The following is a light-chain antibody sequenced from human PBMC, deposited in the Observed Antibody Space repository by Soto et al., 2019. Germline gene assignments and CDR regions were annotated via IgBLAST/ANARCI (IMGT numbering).Light chain of an antibody. CDR2: DNN. J-gene: IGLJ2*01. V-gene: IGLV1-40*01. Sequence: QSVLTQPPSVSGAPGQRVTTSCTGSSSNIGAGYDVHWYQQLPDTAPKLLIYDNNSRPSGVPGRFSASKSGTSASLAITGLQAEDEGDYYCQSYDNSLSGSHVIFGGGTKLTVL. CDR1: SSNIGAGYD. CDR3: QSYDNSLSGSHVI.